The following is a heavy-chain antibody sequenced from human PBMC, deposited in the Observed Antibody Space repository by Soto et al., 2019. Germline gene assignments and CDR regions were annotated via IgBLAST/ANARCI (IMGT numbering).Heavy chain of an antibody. D-gene: IGHD6-6*01. Sequence: GGSLRLSCAASGFIFTNYAMNWVRQAPGKGLEWVSVIGGRGNSAYYADSVQGRFTISRDNSKNTLSLQMSSLTADDTAIYYCAKDRHSSSSESYWGQGTLVTVSS. CDR2: IGGRGNSA. CDR3: AKDRHSSSSESY. CDR1: GFIFTNYA. V-gene: IGHV3-23*01. J-gene: IGHJ4*02.